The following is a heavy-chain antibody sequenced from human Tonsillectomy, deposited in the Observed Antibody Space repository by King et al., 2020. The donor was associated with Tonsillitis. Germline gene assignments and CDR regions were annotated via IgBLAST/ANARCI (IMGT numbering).Heavy chain of an antibody. D-gene: IGHD2-8*01. CDR3: AKDMSTGYCTNGVCFFGAFDI. V-gene: IGHV3-9*01. Sequence: VQLVESGGGLVQPGRSLRLSCAASGFHLDDYAMHWVRQAPGKGLEGVSGISWNRGSIGYADSGKGRFTISRDNAKNSLYLQMNSLRAEDTALYYCAKDMSTGYCTNGVCFFGAFDIWGQGTMITVSS. CDR1: GFHLDDYA. J-gene: IGHJ3*02. CDR2: ISWNRGSI.